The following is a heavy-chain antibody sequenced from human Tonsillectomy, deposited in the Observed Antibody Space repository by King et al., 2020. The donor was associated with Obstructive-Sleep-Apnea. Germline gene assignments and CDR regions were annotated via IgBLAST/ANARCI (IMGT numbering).Heavy chain of an antibody. J-gene: IGHJ4*02. CDR2: INHSGSS. V-gene: IGHV4-34*01. D-gene: IGHD1-14*01. CDR1: GGSFSDYY. CDR3: ARGGGPEGYYCDF. Sequence: VQLQQWGAGLLKPSETLSLTCAVYGGSFSDYYWSWIRQPPGKGLEWIGEINHSGSSNYSPSLTSRVTISVDTPKNQFSLKLTSVTAADTAVYYCARGGGPEGYYCDFCVEGALVTVSS.